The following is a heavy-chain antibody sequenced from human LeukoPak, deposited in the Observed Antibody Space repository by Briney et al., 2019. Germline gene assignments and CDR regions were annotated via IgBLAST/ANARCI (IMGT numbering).Heavy chain of an antibody. CDR1: GGSISRYY. Sequence: SETLSLTCTVSGGSISRYYWSWIRQPAGKGLVWIGRIYTSGSTNYSPSLKSRVAISVDTTKNQFSLKVSSVTAADTAVYYCARRRRLAGYSSSWYGSYYYFYLDVWDNGTMVTISS. CDR3: ARRRRLAGYSSSWYGSYYYFYLDV. V-gene: IGHV4-4*07. J-gene: IGHJ6*03. CDR2: IYTSGST. D-gene: IGHD6-13*01.